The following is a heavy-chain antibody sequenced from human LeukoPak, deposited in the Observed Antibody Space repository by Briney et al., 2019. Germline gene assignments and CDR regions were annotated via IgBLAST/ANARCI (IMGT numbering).Heavy chain of an antibody. CDR3: ARKSGYSPNWFDP. J-gene: IGHJ5*02. CDR1: GYTFTGYY. Sequence: ASVKVSCKASGYTFTGYYIHWVRQAPGQGLEWMGWINPNSGSTNYAQKFQGRVTMTRDTSFSTAYMELSRLSSDDTAVYYCARKSGYSPNWFDPWGQGTLSPSPQ. V-gene: IGHV1-2*02. D-gene: IGHD5-12*01. CDR2: INPNSGST.